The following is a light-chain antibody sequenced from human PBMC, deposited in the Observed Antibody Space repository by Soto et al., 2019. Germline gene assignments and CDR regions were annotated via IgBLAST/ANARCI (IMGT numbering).Light chain of an antibody. J-gene: IGKJ4*01. Sequence: EITMTQSPATLSVSPGERATLSCRASQSVYSNLAWYQQKPGQAPRLLIYGASTRATGIPARFSGSGSGTEFTVTISSLQSEDFAVYYCQQYNDWPLNFGGGTKVEIK. CDR1: QSVYSN. CDR2: GAS. V-gene: IGKV3-15*01. CDR3: QQYNDWPLN.